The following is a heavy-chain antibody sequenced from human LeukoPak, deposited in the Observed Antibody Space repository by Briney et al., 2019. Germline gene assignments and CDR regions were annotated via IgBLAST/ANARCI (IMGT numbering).Heavy chain of an antibody. Sequence: HPGGSLRLSCAASGFTFSSYWMSWVRQAPGKGLEWVANIKQDGSEKYYVDSVKGRFTISRDNAKNSLYLQMNSLRAKDTAVYYCARDQSIAAAGYDAFDIWGQGTMVTVSS. CDR2: IKQDGSEK. CDR3: ARDQSIAAAGYDAFDI. J-gene: IGHJ3*02. CDR1: GFTFSSYW. V-gene: IGHV3-7*01. D-gene: IGHD6-13*01.